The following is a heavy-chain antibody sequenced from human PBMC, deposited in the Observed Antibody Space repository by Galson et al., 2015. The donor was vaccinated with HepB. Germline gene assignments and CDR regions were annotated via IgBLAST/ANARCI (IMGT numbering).Heavy chain of an antibody. D-gene: IGHD5-24*01. Sequence: QSGAEVKKPGASVKVSCKASGYTFTSYGISWVRQAPGQRPEWMGWINAANGNRKYSQKFQGRVTITTDRSASAAYMELSSLKSEDTAVYYCARDGDMATVGDYWGQGTLVSVSS. CDR3: ARDGDMATVGDY. CDR2: INAANGNR. V-gene: IGHV1-3*01. J-gene: IGHJ4*02. CDR1: GYTFTSYG.